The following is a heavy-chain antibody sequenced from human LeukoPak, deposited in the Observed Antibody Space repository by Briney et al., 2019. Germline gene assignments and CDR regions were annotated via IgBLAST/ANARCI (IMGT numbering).Heavy chain of an antibody. Sequence: GGSLRLSCAASGFTFDDYGMSWVRHAPGKGLEWVSGINWNGGSTGYADSVKGRFTISRDNAKNSLYLQMNSLRAEDTALYYCARDATGPSAAYYYYDSSGAPWGQGTLVTVSS. CDR3: ARDATGPSAAYYYYDSSGAP. J-gene: IGHJ5*02. V-gene: IGHV3-20*04. D-gene: IGHD3-22*01. CDR2: INWNGGST. CDR1: GFTFDDYG.